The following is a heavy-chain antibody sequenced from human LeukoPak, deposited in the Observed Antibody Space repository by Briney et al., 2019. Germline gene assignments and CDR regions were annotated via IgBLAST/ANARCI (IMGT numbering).Heavy chain of an antibody. D-gene: IGHD1-1*01. CDR1: GGSFSGYY. CDR3: ARGNWNDVVGYYFDY. J-gene: IGHJ4*02. CDR2: IYHSGSP. Sequence: PSETLSLTCAVYGGSFSGYYWTWIRKAPGKGLEWIGSIYHSGSPYYNPSLKSRVTISVDTSKNHFSLKLSSVTAADTAVYYCARGNWNDVVGYYFDYWGQGTLVTVSS. V-gene: IGHV4-34*01.